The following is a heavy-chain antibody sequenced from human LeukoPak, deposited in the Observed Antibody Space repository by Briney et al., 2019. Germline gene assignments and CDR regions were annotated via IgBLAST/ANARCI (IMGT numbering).Heavy chain of an antibody. J-gene: IGHJ4*02. CDR2: ISGNGDTM. CDR1: GFTFSDYY. V-gene: IGHV3-11*04. Sequence: GGSLRLSCAVSGFTFSDYYMSWIRQAPGKGLEWVSYISGNGDTMYYADSVKGRFTISRDSAKNSLYLQMNSLRAEDTAVYYCARGRGDNYGVDWGQGTLVTVSS. D-gene: IGHD5-18*01. CDR3: ARGRGDNYGVD.